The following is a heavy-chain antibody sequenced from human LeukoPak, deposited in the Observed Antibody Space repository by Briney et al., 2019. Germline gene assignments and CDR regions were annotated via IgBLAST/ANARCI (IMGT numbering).Heavy chain of an antibody. Sequence: SETLSLTCAVYGGSFSGYYWSWIRQPAGKGLEWIGRIYTSGSTNYNPSLKSRVTISVDTSKNQFSLKLSSVTAADTAVYYCARGNTGSSWAYYYYYYMDVWGKGTTVTVSS. D-gene: IGHD6-13*01. CDR3: ARGNTGSSWAYYYYYYMDV. J-gene: IGHJ6*03. CDR1: GGSFSGYY. CDR2: IYTSGST. V-gene: IGHV4-59*10.